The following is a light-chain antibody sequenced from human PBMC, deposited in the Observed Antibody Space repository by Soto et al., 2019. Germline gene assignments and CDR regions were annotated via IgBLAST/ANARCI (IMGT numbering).Light chain of an antibody. J-gene: IGKJ4*01. Sequence: EIVMTQSPATLSVSPGERATLSCRASQSVSSNLAWYQQKPGQAPRLLIYGASTRATGIPARFSGSGSGTDFTLTISSLQPDDFATYYCQQYNSYSPLTFGGGTKVDI. V-gene: IGKV3-15*01. CDR1: QSVSSN. CDR3: QQYNSYSPLT. CDR2: GAS.